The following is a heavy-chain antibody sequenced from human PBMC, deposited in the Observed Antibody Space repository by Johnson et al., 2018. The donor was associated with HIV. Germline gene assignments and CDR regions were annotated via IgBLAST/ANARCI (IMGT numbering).Heavy chain of an antibody. CDR2: ISYDGSNK. J-gene: IGHJ3*02. V-gene: IGHV3-30*18. D-gene: IGHD6-19*01. Sequence: QMQLVESGGGVVQPGRSLRLSCAASGFTFSSYGMHWVRQAPGKGLEWVAVISYDGSNKYYADSVKGRFTISRDNSKNTLYLQMNSLRAEDTAVYYCAKIIGYSSCLEIWGQGTMVTVSS. CDR3: AKIIGYSSCLEI. CDR1: GFTFSSYG.